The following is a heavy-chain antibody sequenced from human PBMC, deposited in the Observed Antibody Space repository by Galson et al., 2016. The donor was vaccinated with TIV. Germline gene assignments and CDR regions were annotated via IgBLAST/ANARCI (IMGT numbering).Heavy chain of an antibody. V-gene: IGHV3-53*01. Sequence: SLRLSCAASGFTVSSNFMSWVRQAPGKGLEWISIIYSDGRTYYTESVKGRFTISRDDSGNTLYLQMNALRAEDTAIYYCARELGESASENYYPGFDCWGQGTLATVSS. CDR3: ARELGESASENYYPGFDC. J-gene: IGHJ4*02. CDR2: IYSDGRT. CDR1: GFTVSSNF. D-gene: IGHD3-22*01.